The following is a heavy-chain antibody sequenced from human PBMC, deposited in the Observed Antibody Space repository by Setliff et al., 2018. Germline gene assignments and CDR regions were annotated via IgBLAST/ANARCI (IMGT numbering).Heavy chain of an antibody. V-gene: IGHV1-2*04. Sequence: ASVKVSCKASGYTFTYCSLHWVRQAPGQGLEWMGWINPNSGGTNYAQKFQGWVTMTRDTSISTAYMELSRLRSDDTAVYYCAKAQYSGSYHWFDPWGQGTLVTVSS. CDR2: INPNSGGT. CDR3: AKAQYSGSYHWFDP. J-gene: IGHJ5*02. CDR1: GYTFTYCS. D-gene: IGHD1-26*01.